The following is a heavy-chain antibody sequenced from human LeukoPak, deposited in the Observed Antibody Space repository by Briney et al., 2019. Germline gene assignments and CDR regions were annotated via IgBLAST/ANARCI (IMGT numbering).Heavy chain of an antibody. J-gene: IGHJ4*02. Sequence: SETLSLTCSVSGDSITYFYWSWIRQPPGKGLEWIGEINHSGSTNYNPSLKSRVTISVDTSKNQFSLKLSSVTAADTAVYYCARYGRSSYFDYWGQGTLVTVSS. D-gene: IGHD3-10*01. CDR3: ARYGRSSYFDY. V-gene: IGHV4-34*01. CDR1: GDSITYFY. CDR2: INHSGST.